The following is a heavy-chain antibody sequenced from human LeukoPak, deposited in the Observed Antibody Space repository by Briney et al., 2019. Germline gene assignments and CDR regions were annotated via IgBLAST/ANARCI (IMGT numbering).Heavy chain of an antibody. CDR2: INHSGST. J-gene: IGHJ4*02. D-gene: IGHD3-22*01. Sequence: SETLSLTCAVYGVSFSGYNWSWIRQPPGKGLEWIGEINHSGSTNYNPSLKSRVTISVDTSKNQFSLKLSSVTAADTAVYYCAREKMIVVVKVYFDYWGQGTLVTVSS. CDR1: GVSFSGYN. CDR3: AREKMIVVVKVYFDY. V-gene: IGHV4-34*01.